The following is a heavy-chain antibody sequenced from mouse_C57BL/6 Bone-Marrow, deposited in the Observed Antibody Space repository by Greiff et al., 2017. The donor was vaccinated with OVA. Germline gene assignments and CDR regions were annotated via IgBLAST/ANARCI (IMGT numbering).Heavy chain of an antibody. D-gene: IGHD2-2*01. CDR2: IWGVGST. J-gene: IGHJ3*01. Sequence: VMLVESGPGLVAPSQSLSITCTVSGFSLTSYGVDWVCQSPGKGLEWLGVIWGVGSTNYNSALKSRLSISKDNSKSQVFLKMNSLQTDDTAMYYCASASLYYGYPFAYWGQGTLVTVSA. CDR1: GFSLTSYG. CDR3: ASASLYYGYPFAY. V-gene: IGHV2-6*01.